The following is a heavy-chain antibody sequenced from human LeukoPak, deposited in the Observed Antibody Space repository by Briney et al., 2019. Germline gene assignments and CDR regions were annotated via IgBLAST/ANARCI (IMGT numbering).Heavy chain of an antibody. CDR1: GFTFDDYA. J-gene: IGHJ3*02. D-gene: IGHD1-20*01. Sequence: PGGSLRLSCAASGFTFDDYAMHWVRQAPGKGLEWVSSISSSSSYIYYADSVKGRFTISRDNAKNSLYLQMNSLRAEDTAVYYCARDSNWNDAPADAFDIWGQGTMVTVSS. V-gene: IGHV3-21*01. CDR2: ISSSSSYI. CDR3: ARDSNWNDAPADAFDI.